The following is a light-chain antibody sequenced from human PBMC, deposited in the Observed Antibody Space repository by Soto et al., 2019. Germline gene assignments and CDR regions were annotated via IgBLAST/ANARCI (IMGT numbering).Light chain of an antibody. V-gene: IGLV2-14*01. CDR1: SGDIGSYNR. CDR3: SSYTNITTLPCV. CDR2: EVT. Sequence: QSVLTQPASVSGSPGQSITISCTGTSGDIGSYNRVSWYQQHPGKAPKLIIYEVTDRPSGVSNRFSGSKSGNTASLTISGLQAEDEAEYYCSSYTNITTLPCVFGTGINVTGL. J-gene: IGLJ1*01.